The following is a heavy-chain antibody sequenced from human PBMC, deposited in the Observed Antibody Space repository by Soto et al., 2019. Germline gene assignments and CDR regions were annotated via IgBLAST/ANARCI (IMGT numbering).Heavy chain of an antibody. Sequence: ASVKVSCKASGYTFTGYYMHWVRQAPGQGLEWMGWINPNSGGTNYAQKFQGWVTMTRDTSISTAYMELSRLRSDDTAVYYCASATSYYFLFDYWVQGTLVTVSS. V-gene: IGHV1-2*04. J-gene: IGHJ4*02. D-gene: IGHD3-10*01. CDR3: ASATSYYFLFDY. CDR1: GYTFTGYY. CDR2: INPNSGGT.